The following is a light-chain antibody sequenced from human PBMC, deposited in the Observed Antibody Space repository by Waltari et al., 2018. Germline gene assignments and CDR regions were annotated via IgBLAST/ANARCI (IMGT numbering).Light chain of an antibody. J-gene: IGKJ1*01. V-gene: IGKV3-15*01. Sequence: EIVMTQSPATLSVSPGDRATLSCRASQSVSSNLAWYQQRPGQAPRLLIYGASTRATGNPARFSGSGSGTEFTLTISGLQSEDFAVYFCQQYNDWPKTFGQGTKVEIK. CDR1: QSVSSN. CDR2: GAS. CDR3: QQYNDWPKT.